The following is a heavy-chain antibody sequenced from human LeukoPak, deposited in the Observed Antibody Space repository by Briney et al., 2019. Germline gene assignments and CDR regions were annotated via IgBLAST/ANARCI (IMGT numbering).Heavy chain of an antibody. CDR3: ARSLSRRLNYNWFDP. D-gene: IGHD1-7*01. Sequence: SETLSLTCTVSGGSISSSSYYWGWIRQPPGKGLEWIGSIYYSGSTYYSPSLTSRVTVSVDTSENQFSLKLSSVTAADTAVYYCARSLSRRLNYNWFDPWGQGTLVTVSS. V-gene: IGHV4-39*07. J-gene: IGHJ5*02. CDR2: IYYSGST. CDR1: GGSISSSSYY.